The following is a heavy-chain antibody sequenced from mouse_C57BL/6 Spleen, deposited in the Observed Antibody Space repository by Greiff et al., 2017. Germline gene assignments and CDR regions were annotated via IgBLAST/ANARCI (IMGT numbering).Heavy chain of an antibody. D-gene: IGHD3-3*01. CDR3: ARGTWYFDV. Sequence: QVQLQQSGAELVRPGASVKLSCKASGYTFTDYYIKWVKQRPGQGLEWIARIYPGSGNTYYNEKFKGKATLTAEKSSSTAYMQLSSLTSEDSAVYFCARGTWYFDVWGTGTTVTVSS. CDR1: GYTFTDYY. J-gene: IGHJ1*03. CDR2: IYPGSGNT. V-gene: IGHV1-76*01.